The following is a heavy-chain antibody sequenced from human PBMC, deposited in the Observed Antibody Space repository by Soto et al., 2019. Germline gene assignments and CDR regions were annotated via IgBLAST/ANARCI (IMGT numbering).Heavy chain of an antibody. CDR1: GECISRGTYY. D-gene: IGHD6-13*01. Sequence: PSETLSLDRPVCGECISRGTYYYGRIRQPPGKGLQWIGSSSYTGNTYFNPSLRGRVTISFDTSKNQFSLRLTSVTASDTAVYYCARPDSSSWAAPFGSWGQGTLVTVSS. V-gene: IGHV4-39*01. CDR2: SSYTGNT. CDR3: ARPDSSSWAAPFGS. J-gene: IGHJ4*02.